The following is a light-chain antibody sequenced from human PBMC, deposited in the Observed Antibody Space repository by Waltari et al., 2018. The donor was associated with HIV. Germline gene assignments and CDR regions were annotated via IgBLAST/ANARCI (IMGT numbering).Light chain of an antibody. V-gene: IGLV3-21*02. CDR3: HMWDTTRVL. CDR2: DDS. J-gene: IGLJ2*01. CDR1: NLQSNS. Sequence: TNLQSNSVHWYLQKAGQAPVLVIFDDSDRRSGIPERFSGSKSGNTATLTISRVEAGDEADYYCHMWDTTRVLFGGGTKLTVL.